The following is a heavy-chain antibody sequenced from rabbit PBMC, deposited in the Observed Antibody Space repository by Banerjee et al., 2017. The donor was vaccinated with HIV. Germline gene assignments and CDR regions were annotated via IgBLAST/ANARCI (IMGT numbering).Heavy chain of an antibody. J-gene: IGHJ4*01. Sequence: QSLEESGGDLVKPGASLTLTCTASGFSFSSSYWICWVRQAPGKGLEWIGCISAGSSGNTVYASWAKGRFTISKTSSTTVTLQMTSLTAADTATYFCARDLAGVIGWNFNLWGPGTLVTVS. CDR1: GFSFSSSYW. CDR3: ARDLAGVIGWNFNL. CDR2: ISAGSSGNT. D-gene: IGHD4-1*01. V-gene: IGHV1S40*01.